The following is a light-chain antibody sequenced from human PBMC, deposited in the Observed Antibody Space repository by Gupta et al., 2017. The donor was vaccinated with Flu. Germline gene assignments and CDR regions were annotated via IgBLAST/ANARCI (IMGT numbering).Light chain of an antibody. Sequence: GDGVTITCRASQSISSYLNWYQQKPGKAPKLLIYAASSLQSGVPSRFSGSGSGTDFTLTISSLQPEDFATYYCQQSYSTPRTFGQGTKVEI. CDR3: QQSYSTPRT. CDR1: QSISSY. CDR2: AAS. J-gene: IGKJ1*01. V-gene: IGKV1-39*01.